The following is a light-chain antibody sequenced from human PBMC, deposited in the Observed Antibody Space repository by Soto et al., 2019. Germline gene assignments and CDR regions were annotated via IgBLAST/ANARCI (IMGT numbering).Light chain of an antibody. Sequence: QSALTQPGSVSGSPGQSITISCTGTSSDVGGYNYVSWYQQHPGKAPKLMIYEVSNRPSGVSNRFSGSKSGNTASLTISGLQAEDEADYYGSSYTSSSTIDGLGNGHKVTAL. J-gene: IGLJ1*01. CDR2: EVS. CDR1: SSDVGGYNY. V-gene: IGLV2-14*01. CDR3: SSYTSSSTIDG.